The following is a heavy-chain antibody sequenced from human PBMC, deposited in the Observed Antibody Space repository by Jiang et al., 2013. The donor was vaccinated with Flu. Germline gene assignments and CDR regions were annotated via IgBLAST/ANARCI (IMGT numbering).Heavy chain of an antibody. CDR1: GGTFSSYA. J-gene: IGHJ4*02. V-gene: IGHV1-69*04. Sequence: SGAEVKKPGSSVKASCKASGGTFSSYAISWVRQAPGQGLEWMGRIIPILGIANYAQKFQGRVTITADKSTSTAYMELSSLRSEDTAVYYCALLTMITFGGVIARDYWGQGTLVTVSS. CDR2: IIPILGIA. CDR3: ALLTMITFGGVIARDY. D-gene: IGHD3-16*02.